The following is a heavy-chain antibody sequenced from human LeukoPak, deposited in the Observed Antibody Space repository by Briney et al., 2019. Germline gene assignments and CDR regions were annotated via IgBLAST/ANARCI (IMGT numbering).Heavy chain of an antibody. J-gene: IGHJ3*02. CDR3: ARQPTYYYDSSGFGPFDI. CDR1: GFTFSSYA. D-gene: IGHD3-22*01. CDR2: ISGSGGST. V-gene: IGHV3-23*01. Sequence: PGGSLRLSCAASGFTFSSYAMSWVRQAPGKGLEWVSAISGSGGSTYYADSVKGRFTISRDNSKNTLYLQMNSLRAEDTAVYYCARQPTYYYDSSGFGPFDIWGQGTMVTVSS.